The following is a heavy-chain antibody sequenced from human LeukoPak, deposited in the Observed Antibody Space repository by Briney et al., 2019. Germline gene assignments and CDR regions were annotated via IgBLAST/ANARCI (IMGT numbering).Heavy chain of an antibody. D-gene: IGHD3-22*01. CDR1: GFTFSSYA. V-gene: IGHV3-30-3*01. J-gene: IGHJ4*02. Sequence: PGRSLRLSCAASGFTFSSYAMHWVRQAPGKGLEWVAVISYDGSNKYYADSVKGRFTISRDNSKNTLYLQMNSLRAEDTAVYYCARGMVITPAVGAYWGQGTLVTVSS. CDR2: ISYDGSNK. CDR3: ARGMVITPAVGAY.